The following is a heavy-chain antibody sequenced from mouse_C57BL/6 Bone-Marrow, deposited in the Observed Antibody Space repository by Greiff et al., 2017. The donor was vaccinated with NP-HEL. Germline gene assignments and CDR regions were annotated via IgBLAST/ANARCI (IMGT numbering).Heavy chain of an antibody. CDR1: GFTFSDAW. V-gene: IGHV6-6*01. J-gene: IGHJ2*01. CDR3: TRRQLPYYFDY. D-gene: IGHD6-1*02. Sequence: EVQLQESGGGLVQPGGSMKLSCAASGFTFSDAWMDWVRQSPEKGLEWVAEIRNKANNHATYYAESVKGRFTISRDDSKSSVYLQMNSLRAEDTGIYYCTRRQLPYYFDYWGQGTTLTVSS. CDR2: IRNKANNHAT.